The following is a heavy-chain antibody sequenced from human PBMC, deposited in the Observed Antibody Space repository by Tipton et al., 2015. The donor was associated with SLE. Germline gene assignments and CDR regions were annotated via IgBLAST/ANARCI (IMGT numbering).Heavy chain of an antibody. CDR3: ARVETTVSHPDY. J-gene: IGHJ4*02. CDR1: SGSVSSGAYY. CDR2: VFSSGTT. V-gene: IGHV4-31*03. D-gene: IGHD4-17*01. Sequence: TLSLTCTVSSGSVSSGAYYWSWIRQHPGKGLEWIGYVFSSGTTYYNPSLQGRLSMSLDTSKNQLSLQLNSVTAADTAVYYCARVETTVSHPDYWGQGTLVTVSS.